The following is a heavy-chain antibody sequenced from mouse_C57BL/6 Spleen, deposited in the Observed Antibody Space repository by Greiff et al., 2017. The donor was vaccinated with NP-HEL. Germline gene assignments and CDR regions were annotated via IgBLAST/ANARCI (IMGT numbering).Heavy chain of an antibody. V-gene: IGHV1-72*01. J-gene: IGHJ4*01. CDR2: IDPNSGGT. CDR3: ARSRYYDYDDGYARDY. Sequence: QVQLQQPGAELVKPGASVKLSCKASGYTFTSYWMHWVKQRPGRGLEWLGRIDPNSGGTKYNEQFKSKATLTVDKPSSTADMQLRSLTSEDSAVYYCARSRYYDYDDGYARDYWGQGTSVTVSS. D-gene: IGHD2-4*01. CDR1: GYTFTSYW.